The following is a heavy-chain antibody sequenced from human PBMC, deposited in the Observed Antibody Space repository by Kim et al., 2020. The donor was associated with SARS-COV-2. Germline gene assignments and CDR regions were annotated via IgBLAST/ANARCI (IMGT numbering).Heavy chain of an antibody. D-gene: IGHD3-10*01. CDR3: AKDLNIRGVISRAGGMDV. V-gene: IGHV3-23*03. J-gene: IGHJ6*02. CDR2: IYSGGSST. Sequence: GGSLRLSCAASGFTFSSYAMSWVRQAPGKGLEWVSVIYSGGSSTYYADSVKGRFTISRDNSKNTLYLQMNSLRAEDTAVYYCAKDLNIRGVISRAGGMDVWGQGTTVTVSS. CDR1: GFTFSSYA.